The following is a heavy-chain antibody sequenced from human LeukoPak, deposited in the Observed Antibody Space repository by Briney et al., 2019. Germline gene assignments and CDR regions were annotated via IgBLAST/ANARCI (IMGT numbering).Heavy chain of an antibody. CDR3: ARIAAAGNRRLNY. CDR2: MNPNSGNT. Sequence: GASVKVSCKASGYTSTSYDINWVRQATGQGLEWMGWMNPNSGNTGYAQKFQGRITMTRNTSISTAYMELSSLTSEDTAVYYCARIAAAGNRRLNYWGQGTTVTVSS. V-gene: IGHV1-8*01. J-gene: IGHJ6*02. D-gene: IGHD6-13*01. CDR1: GYTSTSYD.